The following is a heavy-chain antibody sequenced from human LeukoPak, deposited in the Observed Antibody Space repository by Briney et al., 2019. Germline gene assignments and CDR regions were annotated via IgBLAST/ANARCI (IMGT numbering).Heavy chain of an antibody. Sequence: GRSLRLSCAASGFTFDDYAMHRVRQAPGKGLEWVSGISWNSDIIGYADSVKGRFTISRDSAKNSLYLQMNSLRPEDTAFYYCAKDIRSIVVPPDAMDVWGQGTTVTVSS. CDR3: AKDIRSIVVPPDAMDV. D-gene: IGHD2-2*01. CDR2: ISWNSDII. CDR1: GFTFDDYA. J-gene: IGHJ6*02. V-gene: IGHV3-9*01.